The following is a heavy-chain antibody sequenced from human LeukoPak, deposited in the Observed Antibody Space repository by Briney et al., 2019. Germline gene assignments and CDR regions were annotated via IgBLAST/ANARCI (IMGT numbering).Heavy chain of an antibody. CDR3: AKDLSSGVDTYYFDY. J-gene: IGHJ4*02. CDR2: ISDSGGST. Sequence: PGGSLRLSCAASGFTFSSYAMNWVRQAPGKGLEWVSAISDSGGSTYYADSVKGRFTISRDNSKNALFLQMNSLRAEDTAVYYCAKDLSSGVDTYYFDYRGQGTLVTVSS. V-gene: IGHV3-23*01. D-gene: IGHD5-18*01. CDR1: GFTFSSYA.